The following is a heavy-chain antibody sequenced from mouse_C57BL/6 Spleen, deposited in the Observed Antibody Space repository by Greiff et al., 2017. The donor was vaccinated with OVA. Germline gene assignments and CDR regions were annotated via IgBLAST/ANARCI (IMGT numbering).Heavy chain of an antibody. D-gene: IGHD2-1*01. Sequence: QVQLQQPGAELVKPGASVKLSCKASGYTFTSYWMQWVKQRPGQGLEWIGEIDPSASYTNYNQKFKGKATLTVDTSSSTAYMQLSSLTSEDSAVYYCARKYYGNFWYFDVWGTGTTVTVSS. CDR3: ARKYYGNFWYFDV. V-gene: IGHV1-50*01. J-gene: IGHJ1*03. CDR1: GYTFTSYW. CDR2: IDPSASYT.